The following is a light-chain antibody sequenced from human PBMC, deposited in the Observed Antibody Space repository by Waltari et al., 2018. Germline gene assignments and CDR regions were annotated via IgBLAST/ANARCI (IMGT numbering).Light chain of an antibody. Sequence: DIQLTQSPSFLSASVGDLVTITCPASQGINTDLAWYQQEPGKAPKLLIYPASTLQSGVPSRFSGSGSGAEFTLTISSLQPEDFVIYYCQQVNNYPATFGQGTRLEIK. CDR2: PAS. J-gene: IGKJ5*01. CDR3: QQVNNYPAT. CDR1: QGINTD. V-gene: IGKV1-9*01.